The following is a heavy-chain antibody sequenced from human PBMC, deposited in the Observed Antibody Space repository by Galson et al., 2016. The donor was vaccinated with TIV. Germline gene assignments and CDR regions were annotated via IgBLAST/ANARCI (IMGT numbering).Heavy chain of an antibody. CDR3: ARQSLAVAGAPFDP. J-gene: IGHJ5*02. CDR1: GGSISSYY. Sequence: SETLSLTCTVSGGSISSYYWSWIRQPAGKGLEWIGRIYSSGSTKYNTSLKSRVTMSVDTSKNQFSLNLKSVTAADTAVYYCARQSLAVAGAPFDPWGQGTLGTVSS. V-gene: IGHV4-4*07. D-gene: IGHD6-19*01. CDR2: IYSSGST.